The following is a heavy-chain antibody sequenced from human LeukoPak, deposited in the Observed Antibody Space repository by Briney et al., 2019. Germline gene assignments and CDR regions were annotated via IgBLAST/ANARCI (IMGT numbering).Heavy chain of an antibody. J-gene: IGHJ5*02. CDR2: FDPEDGET. D-gene: IGHD3-9*01. CDR1: GYTLTELS. CDR3: ATEAPHRRPDVAYDILTGEKWFDP. V-gene: IGHV1-24*01. Sequence: ASVKVSCKVSGYTLTELSMHWVRQAPGKGLEWMGGFDPEDGETIYAQKFQGRVTMTEDTSTDTAYMELSSLRSEDAAVYYCATEAPHRRPDVAYDILTGEKWFDPWGQGTLVTVSS.